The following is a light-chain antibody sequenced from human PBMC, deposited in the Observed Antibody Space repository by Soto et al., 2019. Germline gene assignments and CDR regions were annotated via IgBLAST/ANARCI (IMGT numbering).Light chain of an antibody. CDR2: DDS. CDR1: NVGATR. Sequence: SYELTQPPSVLVAPGQTARILCGGNNVGATRVHWYQQRPGQAPVLVVYDDSARPSGIPERFSGSNSGNTATLTISRVEAGDEADYYCQVWDSSSDHVVFGGGTQLTVL. V-gene: IGLV3-21*02. J-gene: IGLJ2*01. CDR3: QVWDSSSDHVV.